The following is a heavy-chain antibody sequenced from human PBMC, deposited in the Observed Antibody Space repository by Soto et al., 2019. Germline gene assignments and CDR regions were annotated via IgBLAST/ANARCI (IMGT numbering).Heavy chain of an antibody. CDR1: GGSISSSSYY. J-gene: IGHJ6*03. CDR3: ARDRIAAAGMWYDVMDV. Sequence: PSETLSLTCTVSGGSISSSSYYWGWIRQPPGKGLEWIGSIYYSGSTYYNPSLKSRVTISVDTSKNQFSLKLSSVTAADTAVYYCARDRIAAAGMWYDVMDVWGKGTTVTVS. D-gene: IGHD6-13*01. V-gene: IGHV4-39*07. CDR2: IYYSGST.